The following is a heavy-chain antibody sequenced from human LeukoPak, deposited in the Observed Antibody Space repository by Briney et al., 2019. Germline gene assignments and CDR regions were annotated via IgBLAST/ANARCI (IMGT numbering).Heavy chain of an antibody. J-gene: IGHJ5*01. CDR2: IYYSGST. CDR3: ARHAYMGTRGWYLNEFDP. V-gene: IGHV4-39*01. Sequence: KPSETLSLTCTVSGGSISSNNYYWGWIRQPPGKGLEWIGNIYYSGSTYYNPSLKSRVTISVDTSKNQFSLRLNSVTAADTALYYCARHAYMGTRGWYLNEFDPWGQGTLVTVSS. CDR1: GGSISSNNYY. D-gene: IGHD6-19*01.